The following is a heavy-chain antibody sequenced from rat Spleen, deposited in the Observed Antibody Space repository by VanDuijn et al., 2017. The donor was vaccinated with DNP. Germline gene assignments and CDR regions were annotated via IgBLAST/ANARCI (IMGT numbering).Heavy chain of an antibody. CDR1: GFSITSNY. D-gene: IGHD4-2*01. J-gene: IGHJ3*01. CDR3: ATGGAGIWFAY. CDR2: ISYSGST. Sequence: EVQLQESGPGLVKPSQSLSLTCSVTGFSITSNYWGWIRKFPGNKMEWIGHISYSGSTNYNPSLKSRISITRDTSRNHFFLHLNSVTTEDTATYYCATGGAGIWFAYWGQGTLVTVSS. V-gene: IGHV3-1*01.